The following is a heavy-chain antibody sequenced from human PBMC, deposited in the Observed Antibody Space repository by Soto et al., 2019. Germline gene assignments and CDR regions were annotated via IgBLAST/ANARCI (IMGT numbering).Heavy chain of an antibody. J-gene: IGHJ6*02. Sequence: EVQLVESGGGLVQPGGSLRLSCAASGFSFSNTWMHWVRQAPGKGLVWVSHVNSDGSNTNYADFVKGRFTVSRDNARNTVYLQMNSLSADDTAVYYCAKDWSYGLDVWGPGTTVTVSS. CDR3: AKDWSYGLDV. CDR1: GFSFSNTW. V-gene: IGHV3-74*01. D-gene: IGHD3-9*01. CDR2: VNSDGSNT.